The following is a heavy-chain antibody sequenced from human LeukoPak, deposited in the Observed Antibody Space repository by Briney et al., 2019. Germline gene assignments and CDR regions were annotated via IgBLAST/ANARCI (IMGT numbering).Heavy chain of an antibody. J-gene: IGHJ4*02. D-gene: IGHD3-10*01. CDR2: INHSGST. CDR3: ARGNSLRRLYGYYFDY. V-gene: IGHV4-34*01. Sequence: PSETLSLTCTVSGGSISSYYWSWIRQPPGKGLEWIGEINHSGSTNYNPSLKSRVTISVDTSKNQFSLKLSSVTAADTAVYYCARGNSLRRLYGYYFDYWGQGTLVTVSS. CDR1: GGSISSYY.